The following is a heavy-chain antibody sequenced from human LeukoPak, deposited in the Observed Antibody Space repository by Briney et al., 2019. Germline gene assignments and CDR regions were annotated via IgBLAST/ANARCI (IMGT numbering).Heavy chain of an antibody. Sequence: ASVKVSCKASGYTFTSYGISWVRQAPGQGLEWMGWISAYNGNTNYAQKLQGRVTMTTDTSTSTAYMELRSLRSDDTAVYYCATGGRPYYDFWSGYDAFDIWGQGTMVTVSS. J-gene: IGHJ3*02. D-gene: IGHD3-3*01. CDR3: ATGGRPYYDFWSGYDAFDI. V-gene: IGHV1-18*01. CDR1: GYTFTSYG. CDR2: ISAYNGNT.